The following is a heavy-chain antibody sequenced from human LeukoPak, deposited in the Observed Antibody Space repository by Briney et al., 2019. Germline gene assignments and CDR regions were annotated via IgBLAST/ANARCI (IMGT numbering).Heavy chain of an antibody. Sequence: GASVKVSCKASGYTFTGYYMHWVRQAPGQGLEWMGWINPNSGGTNCAQKFQGRVTMTRDTSISTAYMELGRLRSDDTAVYYCAREGELLWFGEAPRTWFDPWGQGTLVTVSS. J-gene: IGHJ5*02. CDR3: AREGELLWFGEAPRTWFDP. CDR1: GYTFTGYY. D-gene: IGHD3-10*01. V-gene: IGHV1-2*02. CDR2: INPNSGGT.